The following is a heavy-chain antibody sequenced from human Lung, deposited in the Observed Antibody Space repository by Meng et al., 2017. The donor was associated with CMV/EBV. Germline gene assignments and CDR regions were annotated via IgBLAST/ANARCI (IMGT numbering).Heavy chain of an antibody. D-gene: IGHD4-17*01. J-gene: IGHJ4*02. CDR1: GFSFDDHA. CDR2: ISWNSGNI. CDR3: VRDRNYGVYLCSDY. V-gene: IGHV3-9*01. Sequence: GGSLRLXCAASGFSFDDHAKHWVRQAAGKGLEWVSGISWNSGNIGYADSAKDRFTISRDNAENSLYLQMENLITEDTALYYCVRDRNYGVYLCSDYWGQGTLVTVSS.